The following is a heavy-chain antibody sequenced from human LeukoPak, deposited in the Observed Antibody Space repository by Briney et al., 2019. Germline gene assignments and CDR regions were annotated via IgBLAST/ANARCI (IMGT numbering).Heavy chain of an antibody. D-gene: IGHD1-7*01. CDR2: ISAYNGNT. CDR1: GYTFTSYG. J-gene: IGHJ4*02. V-gene: IGHV1-18*01. CDR3: ARVNLYNWNLIDY. Sequence: GASVKVSCKASGYTFTSYGISWVRQAPGQGLEWMGWISAYNGNTNYAQKLQGRVTMTTDTSTSTAYKELRSLRSDDTAVYYCARVNLYNWNLIDYWGQGTLVTVSS.